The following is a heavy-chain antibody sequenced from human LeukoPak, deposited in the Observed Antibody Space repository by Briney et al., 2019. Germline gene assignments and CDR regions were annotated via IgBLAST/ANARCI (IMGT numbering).Heavy chain of an antibody. Sequence: SETLSLTCTVSGGSISSDPYYWHWIRQSAGRGLEWIVRVYPSGTTNYNPSLKSRVTISIDTSKNQFSLKLTSVTAADAAVYFCARGQGTTNFDYWGQGTLVTVSS. J-gene: IGHJ4*02. V-gene: IGHV4-61*02. CDR1: GGSISSDPYY. CDR2: VYPSGTT. D-gene: IGHD1-1*01. CDR3: ARGQGTTNFDY.